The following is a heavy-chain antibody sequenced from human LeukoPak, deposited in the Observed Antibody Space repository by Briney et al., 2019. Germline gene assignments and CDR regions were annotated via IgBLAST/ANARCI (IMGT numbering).Heavy chain of an antibody. J-gene: IGHJ4*02. D-gene: IGHD1-26*01. CDR2: ISYDGTKK. CDR3: AKVSGSTLGPANY. Sequence: SGGSLRLSCAASGFTFSSYGMHWVRQAPGKGLEWVAVISYDGTKKDYADSVKGRFTISRDNSKNTLYLQMNGLRAEDTAVYYCAKVSGSTLGPANYWGQGTLVTVSS. CDR1: GFTFSSYG. V-gene: IGHV3-30*18.